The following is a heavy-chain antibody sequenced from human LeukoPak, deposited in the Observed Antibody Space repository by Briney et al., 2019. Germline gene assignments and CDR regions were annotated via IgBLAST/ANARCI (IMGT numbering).Heavy chain of an antibody. CDR3: TTDHRTIYGVVFPDY. D-gene: IGHD3-3*01. V-gene: IGHV3-30-3*01. J-gene: IGHJ4*02. Sequence: GRSLRLSCAASGFTFSRYAMHWARQAPGKGLEWVAVISYDGSDKYYTDSVKGRFTISRDNAKNSLYLQMNSLETDDTAVYYCTTDHRTIYGVVFPDYWGQGTLVTVSS. CDR2: ISYDGSDK. CDR1: GFTFSRYA.